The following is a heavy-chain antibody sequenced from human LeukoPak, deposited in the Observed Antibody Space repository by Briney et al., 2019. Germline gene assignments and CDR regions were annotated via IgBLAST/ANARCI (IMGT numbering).Heavy chain of an antibody. J-gene: IGHJ5*02. V-gene: IGHV1-69-2*01. CDR2: VDPEDGEK. CDR3: ATAVVVVAATSWFDP. CDR1: GYTFTDYY. D-gene: IGHD2-15*01. Sequence: ASVKVSCKVSGYTFTDYYMHWVQQAPGKGLEWMGLVDPEDGEKIYAEKFQGRVTIAADTYTDTAYMELSSLRSEDTAVYYWATAVVVVAATSWFDPWGQGTLVTVSS.